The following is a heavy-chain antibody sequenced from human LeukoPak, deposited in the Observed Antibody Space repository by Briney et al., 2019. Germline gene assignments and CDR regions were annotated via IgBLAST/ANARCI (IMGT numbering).Heavy chain of an antibody. CDR3: AREPPESYHFDY. V-gene: IGHV1-46*01. CDR2: IKVSGGRT. Sequence: ASVKVSCKASGYTFSGFYVHWVRQAPGQGLEWMGIIKVSGGRTDYAQKFQGRVTMTRDMSTSTVYTELSNLGSEDTAVYYCAREPPESYHFDYWGQGTLVTVSS. D-gene: IGHD2-2*01. CDR1: GYTFSGFY. J-gene: IGHJ4*02.